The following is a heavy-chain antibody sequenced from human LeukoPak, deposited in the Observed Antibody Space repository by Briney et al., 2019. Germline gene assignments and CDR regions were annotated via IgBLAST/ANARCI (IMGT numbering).Heavy chain of an antibody. CDR3: ASRTTGTSNGYYFDY. Sequence: KSSETLSLTCTVSGGSISSSSYYWGWIRQPPGKGLEWIGSIYYSGSTNYNPSLKSRVTISVDTSKNQFSLKLSSVTAADTAVYYCASRTTGTSNGYYFDYWGQGTLVTVSS. J-gene: IGHJ4*02. D-gene: IGHD1-14*01. CDR2: IYYSGST. V-gene: IGHV4-39*07. CDR1: GGSISSSSYY.